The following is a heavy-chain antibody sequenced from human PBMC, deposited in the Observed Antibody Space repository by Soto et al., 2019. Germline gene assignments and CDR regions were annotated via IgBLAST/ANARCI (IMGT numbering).Heavy chain of an antibody. CDR2: ISNRGDT. D-gene: IGHD2-15*01. V-gene: IGHV3-66*01. CDR3: AREPRYCRGGSCSITGDAYDI. CDR1: GFIVSNTY. Sequence: EVQLVESGGGLVQPGGSLRLSCTASGFIVSNTYVNWVRQAPGKGLEWVSVISNRGDTHYADSVRGRFSLSRDISDNTLHLXMNNLRVEDTAVYYCAREPRYCRGGSCSITGDAYDIWGQGTMVTVSS. J-gene: IGHJ3*02.